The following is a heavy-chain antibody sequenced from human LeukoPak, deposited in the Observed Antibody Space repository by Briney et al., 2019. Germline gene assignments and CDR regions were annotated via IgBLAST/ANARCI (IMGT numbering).Heavy chain of an antibody. Sequence: SVKVSCKASGGTFSSYAISWVRQAPGQGLEWMGGIIPIFGTANYAQKFQGRVTITADESTSTAYMELSSLRSEDTAVYYCARVGDSSGYDDAFDIWGQGTMVTVSS. D-gene: IGHD3-22*01. J-gene: IGHJ3*02. CDR3: ARVGDSSGYDDAFDI. CDR1: GGTFSSYA. CDR2: IIPIFGTA. V-gene: IGHV1-69*13.